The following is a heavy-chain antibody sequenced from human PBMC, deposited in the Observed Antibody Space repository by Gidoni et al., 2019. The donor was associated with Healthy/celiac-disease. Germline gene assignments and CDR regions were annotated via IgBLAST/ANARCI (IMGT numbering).Heavy chain of an antibody. CDR3: ARDPVVPAPKRGDWGMDV. CDR2: INPSGGST. J-gene: IGHJ6*02. V-gene: IGHV1-46*04. Sequence: QVQLVQSGAEVKKPGASVKVSCKASGYTFTSYYMHRVRQAPGQGLEWMGIINPSGGSTSYEQKVQGRVTMTRDTSTSTVYMELSSLRSEDTAVYYCARDPVVPAPKRGDWGMDVWGQGTTVTVSS. D-gene: IGHD2-2*01. CDR1: GYTFTSYY.